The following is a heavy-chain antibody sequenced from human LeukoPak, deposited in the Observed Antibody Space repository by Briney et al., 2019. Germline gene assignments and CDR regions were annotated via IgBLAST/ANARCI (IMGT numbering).Heavy chain of an antibody. CDR1: GGSISSYY. CDR2: IFTSGST. J-gene: IGHJ6*03. Sequence: SETLSLTCTVSGGSISSYYWSWIRQPAGKGLEWIGRIFTSGSTNYNPSPKSRVTISVDKSKNQFSLRLSSVTAADTAIYYCARLAGITMINYYYYYMDVWGKGTTVTVSS. CDR3: ARLAGITMINYYYYYMDV. D-gene: IGHD3-22*01. V-gene: IGHV4-4*07.